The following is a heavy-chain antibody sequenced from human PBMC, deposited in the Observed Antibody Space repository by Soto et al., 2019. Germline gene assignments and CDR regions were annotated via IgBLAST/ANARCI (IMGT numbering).Heavy chain of an antibody. CDR3: AKRPASIITFDY. D-gene: IGHD2-2*01. J-gene: IGHJ4*02. CDR1: GFTFSNYA. V-gene: IGHV3-23*01. CDR2: IRGNGGST. Sequence: EVQLLDSGGGLVQPGGSLRLSCAASGFTFSNYAMSWVRQAPGKGLEWVSTIRGNGGSTYYADSVKGRFTISSDNSKNMLFLQITSMRDDYSAVYYCAKRPASIITFDYWGQGTPVTVSS.